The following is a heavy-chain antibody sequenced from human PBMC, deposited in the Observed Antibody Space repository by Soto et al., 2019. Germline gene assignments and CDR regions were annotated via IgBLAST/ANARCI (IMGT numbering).Heavy chain of an antibody. J-gene: IGHJ5*02. Sequence: VQLVESGGGVVQPGRSLRLSCAASGFTFSSYGMHWVRQAPGKGLEWVAVIWYDGSNKYYADSVKGRFTISRDNSKNTLYLQMNSLRAEDTAVYYCARDWGSRLQYNWFDPWGQGTLVTVSS. CDR1: GFTFSSYG. CDR2: IWYDGSNK. D-gene: IGHD4-4*01. V-gene: IGHV3-33*01. CDR3: ARDWGSRLQYNWFDP.